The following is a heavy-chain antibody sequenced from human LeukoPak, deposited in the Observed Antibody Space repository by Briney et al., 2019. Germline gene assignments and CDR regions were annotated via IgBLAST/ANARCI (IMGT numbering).Heavy chain of an antibody. Sequence: PGGSLRLSCAASGFTVSSNYMSWVRQAPGEGLEWVSVIYSGGSTYYADSVKGRFTISRDNSKNTLYLQMNSLRAEDTAVYYCARARGDYFFDYWGQGTLVTVSS. CDR2: IYSGGST. D-gene: IGHD4-17*01. V-gene: IGHV3-53*01. CDR1: GFTVSSNY. CDR3: ARARGDYFFDY. J-gene: IGHJ4*02.